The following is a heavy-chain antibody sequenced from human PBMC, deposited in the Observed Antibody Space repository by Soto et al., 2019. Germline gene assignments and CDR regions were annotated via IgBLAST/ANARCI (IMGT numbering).Heavy chain of an antibody. CDR2: IIPILGIA. CDR3: SRDGRVVYYGMDV. V-gene: IGHV1-69*08. J-gene: IGHJ6*02. CDR1: GGTFSSYT. Sequence: QVQLVQSGAEVKKPGSSVKVSCKASGGTFSSYTISWVRQAPGQGLEWMGRIIPILGIANYAQKFQGRVTISSDKSTIISYMEVSNLRSEETAVYDCSRDGRVVYYGMDVWGQVTTVTGSS.